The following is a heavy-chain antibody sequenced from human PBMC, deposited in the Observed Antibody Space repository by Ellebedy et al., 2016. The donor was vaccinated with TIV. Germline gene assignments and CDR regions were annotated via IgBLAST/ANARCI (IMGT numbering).Heavy chain of an antibody. V-gene: IGHV4-59*01. CDR2: VYYSETT. D-gene: IGHD3/OR15-3a*01. J-gene: IGHJ4*02. CDR3: ARLVGGTGYFDY. CDR1: GGSISSYY. Sequence: MPSETLSLTCTVSGGSISSYYWSWIRQPPGKGLQWIGYVYYSETTNYNPSLKSRLTISVDTSKSQFSLKLNSVTAADTAVYYCARLVGGTGYFDYWGQGTLVTVSS.